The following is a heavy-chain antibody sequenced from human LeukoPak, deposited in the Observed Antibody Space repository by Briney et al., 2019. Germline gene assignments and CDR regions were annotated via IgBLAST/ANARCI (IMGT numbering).Heavy chain of an antibody. CDR3: ARGSSRFGY. Sequence: PWGTLALTCAAYGGSFSGYYWSWIRQPPGKGLEWIGEINHSGSTNYNPSLKSRVTISVDTSKNQFSLKLSSVTAADTAVYYCARGSSRFGYWGQGTLVTVSS. D-gene: IGHD2-2*01. CDR2: INHSGST. CDR1: GGSFSGYY. V-gene: IGHV4-34*01. J-gene: IGHJ4*02.